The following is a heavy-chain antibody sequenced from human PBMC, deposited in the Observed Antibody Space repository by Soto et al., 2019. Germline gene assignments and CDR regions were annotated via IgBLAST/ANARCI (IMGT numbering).Heavy chain of an antibody. V-gene: IGHV6-1*01. CDR2: TFYRSKWYN. J-gene: IGHJ6*02. Sequence: PSQTLSLTCVISGDSVSSNSAGWNWIRQSPSRGLEWLGRTFYRSKWYNDYAVSLKGRISINADTSKNQFSLKLSSVTAADTAVYYCARGRVAAAGRYYYYYYGMDVWGQGTTVTVSS. CDR1: GDSVSSNSAG. CDR3: ARGRVAAAGRYYYYYYGMDV. D-gene: IGHD6-13*01.